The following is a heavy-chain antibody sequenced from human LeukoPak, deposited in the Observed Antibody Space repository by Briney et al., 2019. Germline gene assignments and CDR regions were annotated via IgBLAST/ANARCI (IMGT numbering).Heavy chain of an antibody. CDR1: GGSISSSSYY. Sequence: PSETLSLTCTVSGGSISSSSYYWGWIRQPPGKGLEWIGSIYYSGSTYYNPSLKSRVTISVDTSKNQFSLKLSSVTAADTAVYYCARRVRRFGELKYYYYMDVWDKGTTVTMSS. CDR2: IYYSGST. J-gene: IGHJ6*03. CDR3: ARRVRRFGELKYYYYMDV. D-gene: IGHD3-10*01. V-gene: IGHV4-39*07.